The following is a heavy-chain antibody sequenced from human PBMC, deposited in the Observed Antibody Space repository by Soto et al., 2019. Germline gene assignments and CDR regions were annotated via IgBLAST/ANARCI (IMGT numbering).Heavy chain of an antibody. CDR1: GFTFSSSG. V-gene: IGHV3-33*01. CDR2: IWYDGSNK. D-gene: IGHD3-10*01. CDR3: ARDLGLLWFGEPRDYYYGMDV. J-gene: IGHJ6*02. Sequence: GWSLRLSCAASGFTFSSSGMHGVRQAPGKGLERVAVIWYDGSNKYYADSVKGRFTISRDNSKNTLYLQMNSLRAEDTAVYYCARDLGLLWFGEPRDYYYGMDVWGQGTTVTVSS.